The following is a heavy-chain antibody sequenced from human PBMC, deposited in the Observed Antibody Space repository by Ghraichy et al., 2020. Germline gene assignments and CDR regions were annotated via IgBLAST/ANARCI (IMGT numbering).Heavy chain of an antibody. D-gene: IGHD3-10*01. CDR3: AKPQNYYGSGSYYRTVQGNYYGMDV. CDR2: ISGSGGST. Sequence: GGSLRLSCAASGFTFSSYAMSWVRQAPGKGLEWVSAISGSGGSTYYADSVKGRFTISRDNSKNTLYLQMNSLRAEDTAVYYCAKPQNYYGSGSYYRTVQGNYYGMDVWGQGTTVTVSS. V-gene: IGHV3-23*01. J-gene: IGHJ6*02. CDR1: GFTFSSYA.